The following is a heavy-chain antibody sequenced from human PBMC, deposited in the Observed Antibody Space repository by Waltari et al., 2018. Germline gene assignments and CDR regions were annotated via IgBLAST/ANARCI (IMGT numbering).Heavy chain of an antibody. Sequence: QVQLQESGPGLVTPSETLSLTCTVSGDSVSSGIYYWSWIRQPPGKGLEWIGNIYYSGSTNYNPSFNSRVTISVDTSKNQFSLNLTSVTATDTAVYYCARQIVVVAATPGYFDSWGQGTLVAVSS. V-gene: IGHV4-61*01. CDR1: GDSVSSGIYY. CDR3: ARQIVVVAATPGYFDS. D-gene: IGHD2-15*01. J-gene: IGHJ4*02. CDR2: IYYSGST.